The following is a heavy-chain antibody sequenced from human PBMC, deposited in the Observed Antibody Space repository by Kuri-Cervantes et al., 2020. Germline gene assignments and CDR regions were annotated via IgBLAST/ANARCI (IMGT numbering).Heavy chain of an antibody. Sequence: SETLSLTCTVSGGSISSGGYYWSWIRQHPGKGLEWIGYIYYSGSTYYNPSLKSRVTISVDTSKNQFSLKLSSVTAADTAVYYCARDDRRNWFDPWGQGTLVTVS. CDR1: GGSISSGGYY. CDR3: ARDDRRNWFDP. J-gene: IGHJ5*02. D-gene: IGHD3-22*01. CDR2: IYYSGST. V-gene: IGHV4-31*03.